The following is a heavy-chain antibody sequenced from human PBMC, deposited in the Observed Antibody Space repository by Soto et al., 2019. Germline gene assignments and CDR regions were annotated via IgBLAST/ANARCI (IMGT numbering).Heavy chain of an antibody. CDR1: GYTFTSYY. V-gene: IGHV1-46*03. Sequence: ASVKVSCKASGYTFTSYYIHWVRQAPGQGLEWMGIINPSGGSTSYAQKFQGRVTMTRDTSTSTVYMELSSLRSEDTAVYYCAKSGRYCSSTSCPYYYYYYGMDVWGQGTTVTVSS. CDR2: INPSGGST. D-gene: IGHD2-2*01. J-gene: IGHJ6*02. CDR3: AKSGRYCSSTSCPYYYYYYGMDV.